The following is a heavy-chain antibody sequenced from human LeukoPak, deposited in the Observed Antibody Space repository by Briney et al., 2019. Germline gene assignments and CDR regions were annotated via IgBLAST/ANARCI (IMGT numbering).Heavy chain of an antibody. CDR1: GYTFTGYS. Sequence: ASVKVSCKASGYTFTGYSMHWVRQAPGQGLEWMGWINPNSGGTNYAQNFRGWVTMTRDTSTSTVYMELSSLRSEDTAVYYCARADCTNGVCYLDSWGQGILVTVSS. J-gene: IGHJ4*02. D-gene: IGHD2-8*01. CDR3: ARADCTNGVCYLDS. CDR2: INPNSGGT. V-gene: IGHV1-2*04.